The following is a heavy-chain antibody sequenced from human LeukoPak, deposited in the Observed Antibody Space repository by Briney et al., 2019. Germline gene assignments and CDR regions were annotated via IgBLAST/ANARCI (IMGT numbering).Heavy chain of an antibody. CDR3: TREVAAPYRFDD. J-gene: IGHJ4*02. CDR2: ITPSDGAT. D-gene: IGHD2-15*01. V-gene: IGHV1-46*01. Sequence: ASVKVSCKASGYRFTSYYMHWVRLAPGQGLEWMGIITPSDGATNYAQKFQGRVTMTRDTPTSAVYMELSSLKSEDTAVYYCTREVAAPYRFDDWGPGTLVTVSS. CDR1: GYRFTSYY.